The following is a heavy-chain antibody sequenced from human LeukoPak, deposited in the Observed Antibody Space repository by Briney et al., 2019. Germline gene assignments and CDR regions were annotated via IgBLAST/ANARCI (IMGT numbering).Heavy chain of an antibody. CDR3: ARDNTGSYEY. V-gene: IGHV3-43*02. Sequence: PGGSLRLSCAAPGFIFWGYDMDWVRQGRGKGLEWVSLIRADGATTRYTDSVKGRFTISRDNSKDSLYLQMNSLRTEDTALYYCARDNTGSYEYWGQGTLVTVSP. CDR2: IRADGATT. D-gene: IGHD1-26*01. CDR1: GFIFWGYD. J-gene: IGHJ4*02.